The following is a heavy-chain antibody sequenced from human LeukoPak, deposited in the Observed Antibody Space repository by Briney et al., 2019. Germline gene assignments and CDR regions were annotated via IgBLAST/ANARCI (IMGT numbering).Heavy chain of an antibody. CDR3: TRGATEWSSGWYRTFDY. V-gene: IGHV1-8*01. D-gene: IGHD6-13*01. Sequence: ASVKVSCKASGYTFTSYDINWVRQATGQGLEWMGWMNPNSGNTGYAQRFQGRVTMTKNTSINTAYMELSSLRSDDTAVYYCTRGATEWSSGWYRTFDYWGQGTLVTVSS. J-gene: IGHJ4*02. CDR2: MNPNSGNT. CDR1: GYTFTSYD.